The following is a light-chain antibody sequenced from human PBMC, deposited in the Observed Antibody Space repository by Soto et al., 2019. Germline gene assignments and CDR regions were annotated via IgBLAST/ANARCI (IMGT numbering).Light chain of an antibody. Sequence: QSALTQPPSVSAAPGENVAMSCSGSSSNIGGNFVSWYQQFPGTAPKVIIYDNDKRPSGIPDRFSGYKSGTSATLDITGLQAGDEADYFCAAWDSSLSIGIFGGGTKVTVL. CDR1: SSNIGGNF. V-gene: IGLV1-51*01. CDR3: AAWDSSLSIGI. CDR2: DND. J-gene: IGLJ2*01.